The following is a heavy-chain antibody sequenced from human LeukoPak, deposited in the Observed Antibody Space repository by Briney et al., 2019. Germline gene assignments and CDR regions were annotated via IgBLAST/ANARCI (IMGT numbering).Heavy chain of an antibody. CDR1: GYTFTGYY. Sequence: GASVKVSCKASGYTFTGYYMHWVRQAPGQGLEWMGWINPNSGGTNYAQKFQGRVTMTRYTSISTAYMELSRLRSDDTAVYYCARSRFYGSWDAFDYWGQGTLVTVSS. J-gene: IGHJ4*02. CDR2: INPNSGGT. CDR3: ARSRFYGSWDAFDY. D-gene: IGHD6-13*01. V-gene: IGHV1-2*02.